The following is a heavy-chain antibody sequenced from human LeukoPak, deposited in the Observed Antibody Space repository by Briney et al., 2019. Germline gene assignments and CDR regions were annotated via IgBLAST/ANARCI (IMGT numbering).Heavy chain of an antibody. CDR3: ARGRGSSWYFEYYYYYMDV. V-gene: IGHV4-34*01. J-gene: IGHJ6*03. D-gene: IGHD6-13*01. Sequence: SETLSLTYAVYGGSVSGYYWSWIRQPPGKGLEWIGEINQSGNTNYNSSLKSRVTISVDTSKNWFSLRLSSVTAEDTAVYYCARGRGSSWYFEYYYYYMDVWGKGTTVTVSS. CDR2: INQSGNT. CDR1: GGSVSGYY.